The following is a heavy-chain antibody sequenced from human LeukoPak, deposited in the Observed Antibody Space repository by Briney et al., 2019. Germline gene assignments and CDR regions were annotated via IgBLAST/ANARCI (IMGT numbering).Heavy chain of an antibody. CDR2: TNPSNGST. J-gene: IGHJ5*02. CDR3: ARASSDFGELFP. CDR1: GYTFTSYY. D-gene: IGHD3-10*01. Sequence: ASVKVSCKASGYTFTSYYMHWVRQAPGQGLEWMGITNPSNGSTSYTQKFQGRVTMTRDTSTSTVYMDLSSLRSEDTAVYYCARASSDFGELFPWGQGTLVTVSS. V-gene: IGHV1-46*01.